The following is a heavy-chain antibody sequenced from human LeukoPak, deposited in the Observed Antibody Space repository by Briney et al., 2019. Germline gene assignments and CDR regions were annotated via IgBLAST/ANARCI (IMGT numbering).Heavy chain of an antibody. CDR2: ISSNGDNT. Sequence: GGSLRLSCSVSGFTFSTYVMHWVRQAPGKELEYVSAISSNGDNTYYADSVRGRFTISRDNSKNTLYLQMSRLRADDTAVYYCVRGTGYWGQGTLVTVSS. J-gene: IGHJ4*02. CDR1: GFTFSTYV. V-gene: IGHV3-64D*06. CDR3: VRGTGY.